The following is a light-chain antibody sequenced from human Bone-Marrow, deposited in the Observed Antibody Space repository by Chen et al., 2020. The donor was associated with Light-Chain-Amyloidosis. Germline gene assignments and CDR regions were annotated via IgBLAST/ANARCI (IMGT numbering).Light chain of an antibody. CDR3: QQSYSTPT. Sequence: DIQMTQSPSSLSASVGDRVTITCRDSQSITKFLNWYQQKPGKGPKLLIYTASSLQSGVPSRFSGSGSGTDFSLTISSVQPEDLATYYCQQSYSTPTFGGGTKLEIK. CDR2: TAS. CDR1: QSITKF. J-gene: IGKJ4*01. V-gene: IGKV1-39*01.